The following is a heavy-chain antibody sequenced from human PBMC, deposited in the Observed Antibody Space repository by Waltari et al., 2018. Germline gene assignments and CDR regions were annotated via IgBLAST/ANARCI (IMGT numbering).Heavy chain of an antibody. CDR3: AREGGTSGYSGYFDT. CDR1: GFTFSKLI. V-gene: IGHV3-30-3*01. CDR2: MAYDGFSK. Sequence: PLVESGGGVVQPGRSLRLSCAAPGFTFSKLIIHWVRRAPGRGLEGVAAMAYDGFSKYSADSVKGRFTIAVDTSKTTVDLQMNSLSTEDTAVYYCAREGGTSGYSGYFDTWGQGTLVTVSS. D-gene: IGHD2-2*01. J-gene: IGHJ4*02.